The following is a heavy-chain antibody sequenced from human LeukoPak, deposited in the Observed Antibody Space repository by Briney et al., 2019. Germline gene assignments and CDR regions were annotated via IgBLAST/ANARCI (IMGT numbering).Heavy chain of an antibody. CDR2: IYHSGST. D-gene: IGHD2-8*01. CDR1: GYSITSDYN. V-gene: IGHV4-38-2*01. J-gene: IGHJ5*02. CDR3: ARMWMVYATFDL. Sequence: PSETLSLTCGVSGYSITSDYNWGWVRQPPGKALEWIGNIYHSGSTFYNPSLKSRVTISVDTSKNQFSLKLRSVTAADTAVYYRARMWMVYATFDLWGQGTPVTVSS.